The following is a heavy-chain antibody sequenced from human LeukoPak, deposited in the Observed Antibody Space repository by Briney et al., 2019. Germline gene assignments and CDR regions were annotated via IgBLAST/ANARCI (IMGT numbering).Heavy chain of an antibody. CDR1: GGSFSGYY. V-gene: IGHV4-34*01. CDR3: ARAGYYDSSGYYPL. CDR2: INHSGST. J-gene: IGHJ4*02. D-gene: IGHD3-22*01. Sequence: SETLSLTCAVYGGSFSGYYWSWIRQPPGKGLEWIGGINHSGSTNYNPSHKSRVTISVDTSKNQFSLKLSSVTAADTAVYYCARAGYYDSSGYYPLWGQGTLVTVSS.